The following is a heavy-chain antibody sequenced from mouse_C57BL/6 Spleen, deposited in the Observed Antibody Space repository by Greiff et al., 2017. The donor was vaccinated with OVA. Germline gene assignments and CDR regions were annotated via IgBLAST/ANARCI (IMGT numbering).Heavy chain of an antibody. V-gene: IGHV1-75*01. D-gene: IGHD1-1*01. J-gene: IGHJ2*01. CDR2: IFPGSGST. CDR1: GYTFTDYY. Sequence: VQLQESGPELVKPGASVKISCKASGYTFTDYYINWVKQRPGQGLEWIGWIFPGSGSTYYNEKFKGKATLTVDKSSSTAYMLLSSLTSEDSAVYFCARDYGSSYDFDYWGQGTTLTVSS. CDR3: ARDYGSSYDFDY.